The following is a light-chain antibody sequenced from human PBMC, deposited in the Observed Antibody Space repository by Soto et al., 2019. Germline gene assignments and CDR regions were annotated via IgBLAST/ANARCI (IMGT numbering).Light chain of an antibody. J-gene: IGKJ5*01. CDR2: GAS. CDR1: QTVRRY. Sequence: EIKWTQSPATLSWSPAESAALPCNASQTVRRYLAWYQQNPGQPPRLLIYGASSRATGIPDRFSGSGSGTEFTLTICRLEPKVFEVVYCQHYNSLPTTFCQGTRLEI. CDR3: QHYNSLPTT. V-gene: IGKV3-20*01.